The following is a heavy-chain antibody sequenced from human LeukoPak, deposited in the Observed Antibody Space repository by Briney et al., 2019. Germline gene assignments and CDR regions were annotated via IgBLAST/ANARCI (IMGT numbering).Heavy chain of an antibody. CDR1: GYIFTSYY. Sequence: GSVKVSCKASGYIFTSYYMHWVRQAPGQGLEWMGIINPSDGTTRYPQEFQGRVTMASDTSTSTVFMELSNLRSEDTAVYYCARSLHQLLPLQDYYYGMDVWGQGTTVTVSS. CDR2: INPSDGTT. J-gene: IGHJ6*02. CDR3: ARSLHQLLPLQDYYYGMDV. V-gene: IGHV1-46*01. D-gene: IGHD2-2*01.